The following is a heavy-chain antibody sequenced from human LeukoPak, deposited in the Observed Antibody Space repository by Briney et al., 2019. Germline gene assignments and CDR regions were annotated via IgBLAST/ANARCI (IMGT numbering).Heavy chain of an antibody. Sequence: SETLSLTCTVSGGSISSSSYYWGWIRQPPGKGLEWIGCIYYTGSTYYNPSLKSRVTISVDTSKNQFSLKLSSVTAADTAVYYCARGYDILTGNWFDPWGQGTLVTVSS. V-gene: IGHV4-39*01. J-gene: IGHJ5*02. CDR2: IYYTGST. D-gene: IGHD3-9*01. CDR3: ARGYDILTGNWFDP. CDR1: GGSISSSSYY.